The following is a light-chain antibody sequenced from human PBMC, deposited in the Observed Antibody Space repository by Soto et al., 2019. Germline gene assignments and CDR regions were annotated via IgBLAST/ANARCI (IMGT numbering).Light chain of an antibody. CDR2: DAS. J-gene: IGKJ5*01. V-gene: IGKV3D-20*01. CDR1: QSVSSRY. CDR3: QQDVSSPPVT. Sequence: EIVLTQSPATLSLSPGERATLSCGASQSVSSRYLAWYQQKPGLAPRLLIYDASSRATVIPDRFSGSGSGTDFTLTISRLEPEDFAGYYCQQDVSSPPVTFGQGTRLESK.